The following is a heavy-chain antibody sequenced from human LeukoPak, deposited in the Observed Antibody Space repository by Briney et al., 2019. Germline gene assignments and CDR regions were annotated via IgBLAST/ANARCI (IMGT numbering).Heavy chain of an antibody. CDR2: ISKDGSDK. Sequence: GGSLRLSCAASGFTFSSYWMSWVRQAPGKGLEWVAVISKDGSDKYYPGSVRGRFTISRDNSKNTIYLQMDSLRAEDTAIYYCARDYWWNYDYWGQGTLVTVSS. D-gene: IGHD1-7*01. CDR1: GFTFSSYW. J-gene: IGHJ4*02. V-gene: IGHV3-30-3*01. CDR3: ARDYWWNYDY.